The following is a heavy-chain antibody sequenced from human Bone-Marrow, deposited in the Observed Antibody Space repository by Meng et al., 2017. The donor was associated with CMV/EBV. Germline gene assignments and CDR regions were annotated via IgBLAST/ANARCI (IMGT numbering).Heavy chain of an antibody. CDR1: GGSFSGYY. CDR3: ARSSDITGSLDY. Sequence: GSLRLSCAVYGGSFSGYYWSWIRQPPGKGLEWIGEINHSGSTNYNPSLKSRVTISVDTSKNQFSLKLSSVTAADTAVYYCARSSDITGSLDYWGQGTRVTVYS. CDR2: INHSGST. D-gene: IGHD3-10*01. V-gene: IGHV4-34*01. J-gene: IGHJ4*02.